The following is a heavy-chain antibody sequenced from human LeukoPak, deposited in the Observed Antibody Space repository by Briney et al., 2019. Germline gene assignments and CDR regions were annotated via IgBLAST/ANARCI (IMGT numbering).Heavy chain of an antibody. CDR2: IYHSGST. CDR3: AKPLITMILGGFDY. CDR1: GGSISSGGYY. V-gene: IGHV4-30-2*01. D-gene: IGHD3-22*01. Sequence: SETLSLTCTVSGGSISSGGYYWSWIRQPPGKGLEWIGYIYHSGSTYYNPSLKSRVTISVDTSKNQFSLKLSSVTAADTAVYYCAKPLITMILGGFDYWGQGTLVTVSS. J-gene: IGHJ4*02.